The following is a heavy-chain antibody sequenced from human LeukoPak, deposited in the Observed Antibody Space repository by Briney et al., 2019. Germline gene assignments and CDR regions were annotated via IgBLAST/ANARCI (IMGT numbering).Heavy chain of an antibody. CDR3: ARPNYYDSSGVVGY. CDR2: ISYDGSNK. J-gene: IGHJ4*02. Sequence: GGSLRLSCAASGFTFSSYAMHWVRQAPGKGLEWVAVISYDGSNKYYADSVKGRFTISRDNSKNTLYLQMNSLRAEDTAVYYCARPNYYDSSGVVGYWGQGTLVTVTS. D-gene: IGHD3-22*01. CDR1: GFTFSSYA. V-gene: IGHV3-30*04.